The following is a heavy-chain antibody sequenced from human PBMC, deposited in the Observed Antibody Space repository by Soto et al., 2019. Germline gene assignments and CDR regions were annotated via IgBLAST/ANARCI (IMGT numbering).Heavy chain of an antibody. CDR3: ARAGGYCSSTSCPDDYYYYYMDV. V-gene: IGHV4-59*01. D-gene: IGHD2-2*01. CDR1: GGSISSYY. CDR2: IYYSGST. J-gene: IGHJ6*03. Sequence: SETLSLTCTVSGGSISSYYWSWIRQPPGKGLEWIGYIYYSGSTNYNPSLKSRVTISVDTSKNQFSLKLSSVTAADTAVYYCARAGGYCSSTSCPDDYYYYYMDVWGKGTTVTVSS.